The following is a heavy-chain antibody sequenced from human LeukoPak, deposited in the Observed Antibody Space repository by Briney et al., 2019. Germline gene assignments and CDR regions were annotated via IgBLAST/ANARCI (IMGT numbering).Heavy chain of an antibody. Sequence: PSETLSLTCTVSGGSISNCYWSWIRQPPGKGLEWIGYIYYSGSTKYNPSLKSRVTISVDTSKNQFSLRLSSVTAADTAVYYCARDWGVSARPGYMDVWGKGTTVTVSS. CDR2: IYYSGST. J-gene: IGHJ6*03. CDR1: GGSISNCY. D-gene: IGHD6-6*01. CDR3: ARDWGVSARPGYMDV. V-gene: IGHV4-59*01.